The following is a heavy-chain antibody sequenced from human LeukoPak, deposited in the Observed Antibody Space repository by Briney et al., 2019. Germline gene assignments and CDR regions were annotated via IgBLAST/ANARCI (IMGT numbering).Heavy chain of an antibody. CDR3: ARVQSYYDFWSGSTVHYYYYMDV. Sequence: PSETLSLTCAVYGGSFSGYYWSWIRQPPGKGLEWIGEINHSGSTNYNPSLKSRVTISVDTSKNQFSLKLSSVTAADTAVYYCARVQSYYDFWSGSTVHYYYYMDVWGKGTTVTVSS. CDR1: GGSFSGYY. D-gene: IGHD3-3*01. CDR2: INHSGST. V-gene: IGHV4-34*01. J-gene: IGHJ6*03.